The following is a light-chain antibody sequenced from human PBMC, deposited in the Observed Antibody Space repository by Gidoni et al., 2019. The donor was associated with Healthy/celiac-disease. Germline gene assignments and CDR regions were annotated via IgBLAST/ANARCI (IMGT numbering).Light chain of an antibody. CDR3: GTWDSSLSVSVV. J-gene: IGLJ2*01. V-gene: IGLV1-51*01. Sequence: QSVLTQPPSVSAAPGQKVTISCSGSSSNIGNNYVSCYQQLPGTAPKLPIYDNNKRPSGSPDRFSGSKSGTSATLGITGLQTGDEADYYCGTWDSSLSVSVVVGGGTKLTVL. CDR2: DNN. CDR1: SSNIGNNY.